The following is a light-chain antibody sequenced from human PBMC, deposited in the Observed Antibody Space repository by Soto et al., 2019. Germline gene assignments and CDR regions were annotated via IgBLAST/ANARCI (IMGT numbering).Light chain of an antibody. CDR1: SSDIGGYNY. J-gene: IGLJ1*01. V-gene: IGLV2-14*01. Sequence: QSALTQPASVSGSPGQSITISCTGTSSDIGGYNYVSWYRQHPGKAPKLMIYEVRNRPSEVSNRFSGSKSGNTASLTISGLQDEEEAAYYCSSYTSSSILVFGTGTKVTV. CDR2: EVR. CDR3: SSYTSSSILV.